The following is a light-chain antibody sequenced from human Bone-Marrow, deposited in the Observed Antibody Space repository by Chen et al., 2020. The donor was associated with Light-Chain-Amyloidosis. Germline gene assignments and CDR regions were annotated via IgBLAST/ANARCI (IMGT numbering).Light chain of an antibody. CDR3: SSYTITNTLV. J-gene: IGLJ1*01. V-gene: IGLV2-14*01. CDR2: EVT. Sequence: QSALTQPASVSGSPGQSFTISFTGTSSDVGGDNHVSWYQQHPDKAPKLMIYEVTNRPSWVPDRFSGSKSDNTASLTISGLQTEDEADYFCSSYTITNTLVFGSGTRVTVL. CDR1: SSDVGGDNH.